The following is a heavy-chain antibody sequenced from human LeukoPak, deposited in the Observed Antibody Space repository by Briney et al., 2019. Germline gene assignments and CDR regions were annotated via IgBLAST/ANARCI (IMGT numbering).Heavy chain of an antibody. CDR2: IIPIFGTA. Sequence: SVKVSCKASGGTFSSYAISWVRQAPGQGLEWMGGIIPIFGTANYAQKFQGRVTITADESTSTAYMELSSLRSEDTAVYYCARGGGYSYXYGYFDYWGQGTLVTVSS. D-gene: IGHD5-18*01. V-gene: IGHV1-69*13. J-gene: IGHJ4*02. CDR1: GGTFSSYA. CDR3: ARGGGYSYXYGYFDY.